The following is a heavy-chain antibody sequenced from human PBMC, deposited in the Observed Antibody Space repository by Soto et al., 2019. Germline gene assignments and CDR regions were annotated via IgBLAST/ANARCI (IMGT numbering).Heavy chain of an antibody. V-gene: IGHV3-15*01. D-gene: IGHD2-15*01. CDR1: GITFTRTW. Sequence: EVQLVESGGGLVKPGGSLRLSCAASGITFTRTWMSWVRQAPGKGLEWVGRIKSQVDGGTIDYAAPVKGRFTVSRDDSKNMFYLHANSLKTEDTAVYYCTAESYCNGGSCPEFWGQGTLVTVSS. CDR3: TAESYCNGGSCPEF. CDR2: IKSQVDGGTI. J-gene: IGHJ4*02.